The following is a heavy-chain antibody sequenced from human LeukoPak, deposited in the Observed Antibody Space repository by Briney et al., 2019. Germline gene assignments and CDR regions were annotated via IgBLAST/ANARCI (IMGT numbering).Heavy chain of an antibody. CDR2: INPDGSST. CDR1: GFTFSSYW. Sequence: GGSLRLSCATSGFTFSSYWMHWVRQAPGKGLAWVSYINPDGSSTNYADSVKGRFTISRDNSKNTLYLQMNSLRAEDTAVYYCARQTGSALFILPGGQGTLVTVSS. D-gene: IGHD3/OR15-3a*01. CDR3: ARQTGSALFILP. J-gene: IGHJ4*02. V-gene: IGHV3-74*01.